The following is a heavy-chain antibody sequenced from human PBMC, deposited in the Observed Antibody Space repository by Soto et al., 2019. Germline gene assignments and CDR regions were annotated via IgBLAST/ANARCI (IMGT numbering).Heavy chain of an antibody. J-gene: IGHJ6*02. CDR2: TFYRSKWYN. D-gene: IGHD1-26*01. CDR3: AKEGGNHYCYYAMDV. CDR1: GASVSSNSAA. Sequence: QVQLQQSGPGLVKPSQTLSLTCAISGASVSSNSAAWSWIRQPPSRVLYWLGRTFYRSKWYNDYAVSVKGRITINPDTSKNQFSLQLNSVTPEDTAVYYCAKEGGNHYCYYAMDVWGQGTTVTVSS. V-gene: IGHV6-1*01.